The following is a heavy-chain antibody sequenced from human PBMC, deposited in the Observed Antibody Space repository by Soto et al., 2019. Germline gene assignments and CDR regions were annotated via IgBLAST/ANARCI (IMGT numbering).Heavy chain of an antibody. CDR1: GFTFSDYA. CDR3: AKISRALITAPATA. CDR2: ISGGRGIT. Sequence: HPGGSLRLSCEGSGFTFSDYAMTWVRQAPGKGLEWVTAISGGRGITFYADSVRGRFTISRDTSKNTLYLQMNSLRAEDTAVYYCAKISRALITAPATAWGQGNLVTVSS. D-gene: IGHD6-13*01. V-gene: IGHV3-23*01. J-gene: IGHJ5*02.